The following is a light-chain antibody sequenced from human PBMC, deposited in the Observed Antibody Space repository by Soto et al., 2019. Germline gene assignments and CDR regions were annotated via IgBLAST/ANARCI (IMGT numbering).Light chain of an antibody. CDR2: AAS. Sequence: DIQVTQSPSSLSASAGDRVTITCRASQSISNHLNWYQQKPGKAPKLLIYAASSLQSGVPSRFSGSGSGTDFTLTITSLQTEDFATYYCQQSYIMSEGYTFGQGTKLEIK. CDR3: QQSYIMSEGYT. J-gene: IGKJ2*01. V-gene: IGKV1-39*01. CDR1: QSISNH.